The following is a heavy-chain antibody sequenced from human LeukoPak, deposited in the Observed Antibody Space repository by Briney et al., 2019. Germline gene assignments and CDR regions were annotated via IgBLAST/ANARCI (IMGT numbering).Heavy chain of an antibody. J-gene: IGHJ3*02. CDR1: GYTFTGYH. CDR3: ARQRSGWSYDAFDI. CDR2: INPNSGGT. V-gene: IGHV1-2*06. Sequence: ASVKVSCKASGYTFTGYHMHWVRQAPGLGLEWMGRINPNSGGTNYAQKFQGRVTMTRDTSISTAYMELSRLRSDDTAVYYCARQRSGWSYDAFDIWGQGTMVTVSS. D-gene: IGHD6-19*01.